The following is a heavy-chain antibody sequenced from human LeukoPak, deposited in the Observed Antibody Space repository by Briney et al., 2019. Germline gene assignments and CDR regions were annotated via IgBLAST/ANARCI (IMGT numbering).Heavy chain of an antibody. CDR2: ISWNSGSI. CDR1: GFTFDDYA. D-gene: IGHD6-6*01. J-gene: IGHJ4*02. Sequence: GGSLRLSCAASGFTFDDYATHWVRQAPGKGLEWVSGISWNSGSIGYADSVKGRFTISRDNAKNSLYLQMNSLRAEDTAVYYCARLVGREGYYFDYWGQGTLVTVSS. CDR3: ARLVGREGYYFDY. V-gene: IGHV3-9*01.